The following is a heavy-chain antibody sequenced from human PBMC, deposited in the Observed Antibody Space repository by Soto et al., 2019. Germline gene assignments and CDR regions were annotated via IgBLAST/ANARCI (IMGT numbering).Heavy chain of an antibody. CDR1: GGYISSYY. CDR2: IYYSGST. Sequence: SETLSLTCTVSGGYISSYYWSWIRQAPGKGLEWIGYIYYSGSTNYNPSLKSRVTISVDTSKNQFSLKLSSVTAADTAVYYCARAKLPDCSSTSCYLDYFDYWGQGTLVTVSS. V-gene: IGHV4-59*01. D-gene: IGHD2-2*01. J-gene: IGHJ4*02. CDR3: ARAKLPDCSSTSCYLDYFDY.